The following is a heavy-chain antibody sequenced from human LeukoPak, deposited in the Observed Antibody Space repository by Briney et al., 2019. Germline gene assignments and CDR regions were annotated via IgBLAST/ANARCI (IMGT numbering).Heavy chain of an antibody. CDR2: INHSGST. CDR3: ARGSRITMIVVAGRGYFQH. J-gene: IGHJ1*01. D-gene: IGHD3-22*01. CDR1: GGSFSGYY. Sequence: SETLSLTCAVYGGSFSGYYWSWIRQPPGKGLEWIGEINHSGSTNYNPSLKSRVTISVDTSKNQFSLKLSSVTAADTAVYYCARGSRITMIVVAGRGYFQHWGQGTLVTVSS. V-gene: IGHV4-34*01.